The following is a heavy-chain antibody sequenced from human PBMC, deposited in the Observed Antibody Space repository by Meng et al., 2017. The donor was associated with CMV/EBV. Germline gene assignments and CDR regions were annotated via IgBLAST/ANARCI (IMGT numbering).Heavy chain of an antibody. CDR1: GFTFSNYG. CDR3: AKDRMVRVYGMDV. D-gene: IGHD3-10*01. V-gene: IGHV3-30*02. CDR2: IRYDGSNK. Sequence: GESLKISCAASGFTFSNYGMHWVRQAPGKGLEWVAFIRYDGSNKYYADSVKGRFTISRDNSKNTLYLQMNSLRAEDTAIYYYAKDRMVRVYGMDVWGQGTTVTVSS. J-gene: IGHJ6*02.